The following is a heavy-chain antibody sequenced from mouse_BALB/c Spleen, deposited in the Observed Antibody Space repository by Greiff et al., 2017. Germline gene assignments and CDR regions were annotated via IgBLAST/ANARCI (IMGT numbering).Heavy chain of an antibody. J-gene: IGHJ3*01. CDR3: ARGSFAY. V-gene: IGHV5-17*02. Sequence: DVQLVESGGGLVQPGGSRKLSCAASGFTFSSFGMHWVRQAPEKGLEWVAYISSGSSTIYYADTVKGRFTISRDNPKNTLFLQMTSLRSEDTARYYCARGSFAYWGQGTLVTVSA. CDR1: GFTFSSFG. CDR2: ISSGSSTI.